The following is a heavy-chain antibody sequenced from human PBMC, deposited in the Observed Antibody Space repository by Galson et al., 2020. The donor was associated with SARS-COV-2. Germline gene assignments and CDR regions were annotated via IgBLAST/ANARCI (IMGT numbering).Heavy chain of an antibody. J-gene: IGHJ5*02. CDR3: ETAPAIAVAGTPWFDP. CDR1: GYTLTELS. Sequence: ASVKVSCKVSGYTLTELSMHWVRQAPGKGLEWMGGFDPEDGETIYAQKFQGRVTMTEDTSTDTAYMELSSLRSEDTAVYYCETAPAIAVAGTPWFDPWGQGALVTVSS. CDR2: FDPEDGET. D-gene: IGHD6-19*01. V-gene: IGHV1-24*01.